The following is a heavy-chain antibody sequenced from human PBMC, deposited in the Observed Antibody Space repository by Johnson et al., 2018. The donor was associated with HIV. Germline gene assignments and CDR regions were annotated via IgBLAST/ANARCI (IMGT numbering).Heavy chain of an antibody. CDR1: AFTFRTYS. J-gene: IGHJ3*02. D-gene: IGHD6-19*01. CDR3: AREKTTGWYDDAFDI. Sequence: QVQLVESGGGVIQPGRSLRLSCAASAFTFRTYSMHWVRQPPGKGLEWVAAISYVETNKYYADSVKGRFTISRDNSKNTLYLHMTSLIADDTAVYYCAREKTTGWYDDAFDIWGHGTMVTVSS. CDR2: ISYVETNK. V-gene: IGHV3-30-3*01.